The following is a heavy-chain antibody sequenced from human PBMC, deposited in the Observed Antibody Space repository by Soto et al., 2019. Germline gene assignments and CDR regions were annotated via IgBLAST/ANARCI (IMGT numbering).Heavy chain of an antibody. D-gene: IGHD4-17*01. V-gene: IGHV4-4*07. J-gene: IGHJ4*03. CDR2: IYTSGST. Sequence: SETLSLTCTVSGGSISSYYWSWIRQPAGKGLEWIGRIYTSGSTNYNPSLKSRLSISFNMSKNHFSLKLTSVTAADTAVYYCARDGGHGDKGYALDLWGQVTLVTVSS. CDR1: GGSISSYY. CDR3: ARDGGHGDKGYALDL.